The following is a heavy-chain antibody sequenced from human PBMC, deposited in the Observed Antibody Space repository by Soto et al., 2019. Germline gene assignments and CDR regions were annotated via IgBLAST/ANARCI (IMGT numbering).Heavy chain of an antibody. CDR3: ARVGPTYYDSSGSLGRYFDY. D-gene: IGHD3-22*01. V-gene: IGHV4-30-4*01. CDR1: GDSISSGDYY. J-gene: IGHJ4*02. Sequence: QVQLQESGPGLVKPSQTLSLTCTVSGDSISSGDYYWSWIRQPPGKGLEWIGYIYYSGSTYYNPSLQIRVTTSVDTSKNPFSLKLSPVTSADTAVYYCARVGPTYYDSSGSLGRYFDYWGQGTLVTVSS. CDR2: IYYSGST.